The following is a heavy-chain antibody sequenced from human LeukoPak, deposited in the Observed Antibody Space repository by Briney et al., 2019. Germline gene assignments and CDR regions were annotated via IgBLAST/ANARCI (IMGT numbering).Heavy chain of an antibody. CDR1: GFTFGYHA. V-gene: IGHV3-49*04. J-gene: IGHJ4*02. Sequence: GGSLRLSCTASGFTFGYHAINWVRQAPGRGLEWVGFIRSQAYSGTTEYATSVKDRFTISRDDSKSIANLQMNSLKTEDTAVYYCTRDIVSISQPYYFDYWGQGTLVTVSS. CDR2: IRSQAYSGTT. CDR3: TRDIVSISQPYYFDY. D-gene: IGHD2-2*01.